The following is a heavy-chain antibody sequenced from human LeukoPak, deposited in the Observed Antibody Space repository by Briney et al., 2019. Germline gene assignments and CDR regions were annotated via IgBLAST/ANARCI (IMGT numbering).Heavy chain of an antibody. Sequence: GGSLRLSCAASAFTFSNYGIHWVRQAPGKGLEWVAFIRYDGSHKYYADSVKGRFTISRDNSKTTLYLQMNSLRAEDTAVYYCAILAPLPIVASAFDIWGQGTVVTVSS. D-gene: IGHD2-15*01. V-gene: IGHV3-30*02. J-gene: IGHJ3*02. CDR2: IRYDGSHK. CDR1: AFTFSNYG. CDR3: AILAPLPIVASAFDI.